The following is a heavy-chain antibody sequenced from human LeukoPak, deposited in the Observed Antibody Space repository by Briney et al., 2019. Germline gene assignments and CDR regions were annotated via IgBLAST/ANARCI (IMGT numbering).Heavy chain of an antibody. CDR3: TRDSANYHFAY. J-gene: IGHJ4*02. D-gene: IGHD4/OR15-4a*01. CDR1: GFTVKDNF. Sequence: PGGSLRLSCAASGFTVKDNFMSWVRQAPGKGLEWVSVLYSGGATYYADSVKGRFTISRDNSKNIVFLQMNDLGTEDTAFYYCTRDSANYHFAYWGQGALVTVSS. V-gene: IGHV3-66*01. CDR2: LYSGGAT.